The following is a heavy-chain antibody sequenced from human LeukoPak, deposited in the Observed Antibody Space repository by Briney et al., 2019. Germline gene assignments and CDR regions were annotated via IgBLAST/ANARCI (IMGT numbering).Heavy chain of an antibody. V-gene: IGHV4-38-2*01. J-gene: IGHJ5*02. CDR1: GYSISSGYY. D-gene: IGHD3-9*01. Sequence: PSETLSLTCAVSGYSISSGYYWGWIRQPPGKGLEWIGSIYHSGSTYYNPSLKSRVTISVDTSKNQFSLKLSSVTAADTAVYYCTRAHFRPYYDIFRYWFDPWGQGTLVTVSS. CDR2: IYHSGST. CDR3: TRAHFRPYYDIFRYWFDP.